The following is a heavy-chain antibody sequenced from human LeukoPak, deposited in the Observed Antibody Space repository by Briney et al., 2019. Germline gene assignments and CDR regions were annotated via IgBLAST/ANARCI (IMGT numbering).Heavy chain of an antibody. Sequence: SQTLSLTCTVSGGSISSGSYYWSWIRQPAGKGLEWIGRIYTSGSTNYNPSLKSRVTISVDTSKNQFSLKLSSVTAADTAVYYCASYGDYYYYGMDVWSQGTTVTVSS. J-gene: IGHJ6*02. V-gene: IGHV4-61*02. CDR2: IYTSGST. D-gene: IGHD4-17*01. CDR1: GGSISSGSYY. CDR3: ASYGDYYYYGMDV.